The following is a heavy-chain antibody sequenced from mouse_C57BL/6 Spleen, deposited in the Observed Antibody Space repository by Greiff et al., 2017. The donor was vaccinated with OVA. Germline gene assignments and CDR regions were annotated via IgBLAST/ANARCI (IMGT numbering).Heavy chain of an antibody. Sequence: EVQLQQSGPKLVKPGASVKISCKASGYSFTGYYMNWVKQSPEKSLEWIGEINPSTGGTTYNQKFKAKATLTVDKSSSTAYMQLKSLTSEDSAVYYCARGDFYYFDYWGQGTTLTVSS. CDR1: GYSFTGYY. CDR2: INPSTGGT. CDR3: ARGDFYYFDY. J-gene: IGHJ2*01. V-gene: IGHV1-42*01.